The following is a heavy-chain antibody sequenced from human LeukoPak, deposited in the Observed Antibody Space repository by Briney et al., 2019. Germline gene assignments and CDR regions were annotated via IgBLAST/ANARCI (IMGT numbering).Heavy chain of an antibody. D-gene: IGHD6-19*01. CDR3: ARGGDIAVAGNGAFDI. CDR2: IYRGGDT. J-gene: IGHJ3*02. CDR1: GFTVSSNY. V-gene: IGHV3-53*01. Sequence: GGSLRLSCAASGFTVSSNYMTWVRQAPEKGLEWVSVIYRGGDTFYADSVKGRFTISRDNSKNTLYLQMNSLRAEDTAVYYCARGGDIAVAGNGAFDIWGQGTMVTVSS.